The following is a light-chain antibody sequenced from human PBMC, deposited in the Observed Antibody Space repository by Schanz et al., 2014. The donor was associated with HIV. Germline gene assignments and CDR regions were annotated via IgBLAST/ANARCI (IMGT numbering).Light chain of an antibody. CDR1: QGISNY. V-gene: IGKV1-27*01. J-gene: IGKJ2*01. Sequence: DIQMTQSPSSLSASVGDRVTITCRASQGISNYLAWYQQKPGKVPKLLIYAASTLQSGVPSRFSGSGSGTDFTLSISSLQPDDFATYFCLHYNDFASTFGQGTKLEIK. CDR2: AAS. CDR3: LHYNDFAST.